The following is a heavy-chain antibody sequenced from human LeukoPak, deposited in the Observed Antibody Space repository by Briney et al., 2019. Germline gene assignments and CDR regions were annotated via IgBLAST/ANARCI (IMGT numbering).Heavy chain of an antibody. J-gene: IGHJ6*04. V-gene: IGHV4-34*01. CDR3: ARDVDTALMDV. CDR2: IDHRGRA. CDR1: GTSFSGYY. Sequence: PSETLSLTCAVYGTSFSGYYWSWIRQPPGKGLEWIGEIDHRGRAKYNPSLKSRVRTSIDTSKNQFSLTLSSVTAADTAVYYCARDVDTALMDVWGEGTTVIVSS. D-gene: IGHD5-18*01.